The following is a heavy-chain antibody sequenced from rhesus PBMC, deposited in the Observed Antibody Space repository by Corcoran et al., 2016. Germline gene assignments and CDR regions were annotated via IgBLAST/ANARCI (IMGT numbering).Heavy chain of an antibody. V-gene: IGHV4-93*01. CDR2: IFGCTGSS. J-gene: IGHJ4*01. D-gene: IGHD4-29*01. CDR1: GDSISSPYW. CDR3: ARRFGTSFDY. Sequence: HVQLRESGPAVVKPSATLSLTCAVSGDSISSPYWWSWVRQSPRTGLEWIGNIFGCTGSSEYSPSLESRVTISKDTSNNRFSLNLISVTAADNAIYYCARRFGTSFDYWGQGVLVTVSS.